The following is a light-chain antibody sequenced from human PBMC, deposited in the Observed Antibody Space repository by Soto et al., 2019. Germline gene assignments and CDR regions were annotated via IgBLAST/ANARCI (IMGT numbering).Light chain of an antibody. V-gene: IGKV1-5*03. J-gene: IGKJ1*01. CDR1: QSISSW. Sequence: DIQMTQSPSTLSASVGDRVTITCRASQSISSWLAWYQQKPGKAPQLLIYKASSLESGLPSRFTGSGSGTEFPLTITSLQPDDFATYYCQQYSNYRTFGQGTKVDIK. CDR2: KAS. CDR3: QQYSNYRT.